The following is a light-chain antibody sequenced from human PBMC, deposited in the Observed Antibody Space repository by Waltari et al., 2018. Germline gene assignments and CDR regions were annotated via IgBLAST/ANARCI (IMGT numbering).Light chain of an antibody. J-gene: IGLJ2*01. CDR3: SSYTGSSALVV. CDR1: TIDLGSYTY. CDR2: DVN. V-gene: IGLV2-14*03. Sequence: QSALTQPASVSGSPGQSITIPCSGSTIDLGSYTYVSLYQQHPGKAPKLIIFDVNRRPSGVSNRFSGSKSGLTASLTISGLQAEDEAEYYCSSYTGSSALVVFGGGTKLSVL.